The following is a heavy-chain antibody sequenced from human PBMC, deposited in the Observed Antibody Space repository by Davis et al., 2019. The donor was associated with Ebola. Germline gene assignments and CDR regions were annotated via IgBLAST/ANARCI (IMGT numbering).Heavy chain of an antibody. J-gene: IGHJ3*02. CDR3: ARERGPYILGWFEPFDI. V-gene: IGHV3-30*12. CDR2: ISYDGSNK. CDR1: GFTFSRYG. D-gene: IGHD3-10*01. Sequence: GESLKISCAASGFTFSRYGMHWVRQAPGKGLEWVAVISYDGSNKYYADSVKGRFTISRDNAKNSLLLQMDSLTAEDTAVYYCARERGPYILGWFEPFDIWGQGIRVTVSS.